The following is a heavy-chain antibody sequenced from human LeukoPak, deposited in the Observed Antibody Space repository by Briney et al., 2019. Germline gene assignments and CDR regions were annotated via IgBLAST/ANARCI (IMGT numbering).Heavy chain of an antibody. D-gene: IGHD6-6*01. CDR3: ASVGDEYSSSVY. Sequence: PLETLSLTCTVAGDSISSSSYYWDWIRQPPGKGLEWIGDIYNSGSTYYNPSLKSRVTLSVDTSKNQFSLKLSSVTAAGTAVYYCASVGDEYSSSVYWGQGTLVTVSS. CDR1: GDSISSSSYY. CDR2: IYNSGST. J-gene: IGHJ4*02. V-gene: IGHV4-39*07.